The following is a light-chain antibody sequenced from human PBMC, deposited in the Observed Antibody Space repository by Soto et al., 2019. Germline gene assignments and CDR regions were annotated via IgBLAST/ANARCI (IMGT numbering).Light chain of an antibody. CDR3: SPYTSSNTLV. V-gene: IGLV2-14*01. CDR2: EVS. J-gene: IGLJ2*01. CDR1: SSDVGAYNY. Sequence: QSALTQPASVSGSPGQSITISCTGTSSDVGAYNYVSWYQQHPGKDPKLMIFEVSDRPSGVSNRFSGSKSGNTASLTISGLQDEDEADYYCSPYTSSNTLVFGGGTKLTVL.